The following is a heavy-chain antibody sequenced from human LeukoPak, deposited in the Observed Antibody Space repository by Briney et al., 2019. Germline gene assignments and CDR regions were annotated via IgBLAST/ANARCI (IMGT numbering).Heavy chain of an antibody. CDR2: IWYDGSNK. Sequence: GGSLRLSCAASGFTFSSYGMHWVRQAPGKGMEWVAVIWYDGSNKYYADSVKGRFTISRDNSKNALYLQMNSLRAEDTAVYYCAREFGGSGSYYNPDYWGQGTLVTVSS. V-gene: IGHV3-33*01. CDR1: GFTFSSYG. CDR3: AREFGGSGSYYNPDY. J-gene: IGHJ4*02. D-gene: IGHD3-10*01.